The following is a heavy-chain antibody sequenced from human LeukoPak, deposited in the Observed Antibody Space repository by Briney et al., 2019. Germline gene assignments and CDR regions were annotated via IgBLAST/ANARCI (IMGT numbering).Heavy chain of an antibody. CDR3: ARWSYEYASGSKFDY. CDR1: GASVSGCNYY. CDR2: FFHSGST. V-gene: IGHV4-39*07. J-gene: IGHJ4*02. D-gene: IGHD2-8*01. Sequence: SETLSLTCAVSGASVSGCNYYWGWIRQPPGKGLEWVGEFFHSGSTNYNPSLKSRTTISVDTYKNQFLLNMNSVTAADTALYYCARWSYEYASGSKFDYWGQGTLVTVCS.